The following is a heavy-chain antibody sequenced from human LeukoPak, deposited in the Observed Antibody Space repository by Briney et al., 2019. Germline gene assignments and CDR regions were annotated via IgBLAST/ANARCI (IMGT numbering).Heavy chain of an antibody. J-gene: IGHJ4*02. CDR3: VKDPSENYFYFDY. V-gene: IGHV3-64D*09. D-gene: IGHD1-26*01. CDR1: GFTFSSFA. Sequence: QRGGSLRLSCSASGFTFSSFAMFWVRQAPGKGLEYVSGISSDGGRTNYADSVKARFTISRDNSKVTLYLQMTSLRPEDTAIYYCVKDPSENYFYFDYWGQGTLVTVSS. CDR2: ISSDGGRT.